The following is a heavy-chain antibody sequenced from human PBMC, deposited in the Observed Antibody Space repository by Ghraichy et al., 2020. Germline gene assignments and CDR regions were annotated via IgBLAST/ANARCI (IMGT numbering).Heavy chain of an antibody. J-gene: IGHJ3*02. CDR2: TYYRSKWYS. CDR3: ARDPSYLYDTFDI. CDR1: GDSVSSNSAA. V-gene: IGHV6-1*01. D-gene: IGHD2-2*02. Sequence: SQTLSLTCAISGDSVSSNSAAWNWIRQSPSRGLEWLGRTYYRSKWYSDYAVSVKSRITINADTSKNQFSLQLSSVTPEDTAVYYCARDPSYLYDTFDIWGQGTMVTVSS.